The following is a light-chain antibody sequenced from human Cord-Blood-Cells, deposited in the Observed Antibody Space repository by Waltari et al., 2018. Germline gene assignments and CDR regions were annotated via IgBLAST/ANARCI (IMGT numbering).Light chain of an antibody. CDR3: QQYDNLPLT. CDR2: DAS. J-gene: IGKJ4*01. Sequence: DIQMTQSPSSLSASVGDRVTITCQASQDISNYLNWYQQKPGKAPKRLIYDASNLETGVPSRVSGSGSGTDFTFTISSLQPEDIATYYCQQYDNLPLTFGGGTKVEIK. V-gene: IGKV1-33*01. CDR1: QDISNY.